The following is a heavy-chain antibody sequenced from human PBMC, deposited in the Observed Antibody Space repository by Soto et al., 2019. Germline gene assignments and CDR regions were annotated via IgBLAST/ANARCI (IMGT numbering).Heavy chain of an antibody. CDR1: GYTFSNHW. Sequence: GESPKISCQGSGYTFSNHWINWVRLVPGKGLEWMGIISPRDSDTRYSPTLQGQAIISVDKSSNTAYLQWTRLTASDTVIYYCADPIEGEPMDVWGQGTTVTVSS. V-gene: IGHV5-51*01. CDR2: ISPRDSDT. D-gene: IGHD1-26*01. CDR3: ADPIEGEPMDV. J-gene: IGHJ6*02.